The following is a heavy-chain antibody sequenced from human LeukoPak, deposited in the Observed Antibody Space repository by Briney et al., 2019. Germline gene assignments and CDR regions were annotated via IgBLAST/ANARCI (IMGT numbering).Heavy chain of an antibody. V-gene: IGHV1-2*02. CDR3: ARDRYGDGFAHFDY. J-gene: IGHJ4*02. CDR1: GYWFTGYY. D-gene: IGHD5-24*01. CDR2: IDPNSGGT. Sequence: ASVKVSCKASGYWFTGYYMHWVRQAPGQGLEWMGWIDPNSGGTNCAQKFQGRVAMTRDTSISTDYMDLSRLTSDDTAVYYCARDRYGDGFAHFDYWGQGALVTVSS.